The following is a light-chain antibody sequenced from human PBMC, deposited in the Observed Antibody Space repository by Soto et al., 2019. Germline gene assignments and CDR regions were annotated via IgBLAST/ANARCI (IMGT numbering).Light chain of an antibody. Sequence: DIVLTQSPDTLSLSPGERATLSCRASQSVSSYLAWYQHKPGQPPRLLIYDASNRATGIPARFSGSGSGTVFTLTISSLEPDDFAVYYCQQRSIWYTFGQGTKLEIK. V-gene: IGKV3-11*01. CDR2: DAS. J-gene: IGKJ2*01. CDR1: QSVSSY. CDR3: QQRSIWYT.